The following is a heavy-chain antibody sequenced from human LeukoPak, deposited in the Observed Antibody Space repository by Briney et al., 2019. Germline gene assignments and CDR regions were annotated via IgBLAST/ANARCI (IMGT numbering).Heavy chain of an antibody. D-gene: IGHD2/OR15-2a*01. CDR3: ARSIRRFDP. V-gene: IGHV4-61*02. CDR2: ISSSGST. CDR1: GDSISSGDYY. J-gene: IGHJ5*02. Sequence: SQTLSLTCTVSGDSISSGDYYWSWIRQPAGKGLEWIGRISSSGSTNYNPSLKSRVTISVDTSKNQFSLKLSSVTAADTAVYYCARSIRRFDPWGQGTLVTVSS.